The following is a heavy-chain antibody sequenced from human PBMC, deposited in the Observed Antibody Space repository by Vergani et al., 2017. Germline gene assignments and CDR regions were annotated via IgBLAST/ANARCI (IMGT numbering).Heavy chain of an antibody. V-gene: IGHV1-18*01. J-gene: IGHJ3*02. Sequence: QVQLVQSGAEVKKPGASVKVSCKSSGYTFTSYGISWVRQAPGQGLEWMGWISAYNGNTNDAQKPQGRVTMTTDTSTSTAYMELRSLRADDPAVYYCVGVDYDFWSGPDGTNDAFDMWGQGSMVTVSS. CDR1: GYTFTSYG. CDR2: ISAYNGNT. D-gene: IGHD3-3*01. CDR3: VGVDYDFWSGPDGTNDAFDM.